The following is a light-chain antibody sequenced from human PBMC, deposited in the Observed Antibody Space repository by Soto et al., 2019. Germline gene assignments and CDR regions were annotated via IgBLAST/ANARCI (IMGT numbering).Light chain of an antibody. V-gene: IGKV1-8*01. J-gene: IGKJ1*01. CDR1: QGISSY. Sequence: IQMTQSPSSLSASTGDRVTINCRASQGISSYLAWYQQKPGKAPKLLIYAASTLQSGVPSRFSGSGSGTDFTLTISCLQSEDFATYYCQQYYSYPWTFGQGTKVDI. CDR3: QQYYSYPWT. CDR2: AAS.